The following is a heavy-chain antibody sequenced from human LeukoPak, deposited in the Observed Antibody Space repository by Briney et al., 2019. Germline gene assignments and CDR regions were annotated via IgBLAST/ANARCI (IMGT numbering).Heavy chain of an antibody. D-gene: IGHD2-21*02. J-gene: IGHJ4*02. V-gene: IGHV3-30-3*01. CDR3: ADGGDWGPSDY. CDR1: GFTFSSYA. CDR2: ISYDGSNK. Sequence: GGSLRLSCAASGFTFSSYAMHWVRQAPGKGLEWVAVISYDGSNKYYADSVKGRFTISRDNSKNTLYLQMNSLRAEDTAVYYCADGGDWGPSDYWGQGTLVTVSS.